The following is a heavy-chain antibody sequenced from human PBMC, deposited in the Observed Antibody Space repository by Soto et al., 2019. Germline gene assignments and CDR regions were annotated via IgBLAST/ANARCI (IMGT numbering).Heavy chain of an antibody. V-gene: IGHV1-69*12. J-gene: IGHJ2*01. Sequence: QVQLVQSGAEVKKPGSSVKVSCKASGGTFNRYAISWLRQAPGQGPEWMGGITPMFGTGNYAQKFQGRVTITADESPTTVHMELRRLTSEDTAVYYCAQPLGSAVAGPGRFDLWGRGTRVIVSS. CDR2: ITPMFGTG. D-gene: IGHD6-19*01. CDR1: GGTFNRYA. CDR3: AQPLGSAVAGPGRFDL.